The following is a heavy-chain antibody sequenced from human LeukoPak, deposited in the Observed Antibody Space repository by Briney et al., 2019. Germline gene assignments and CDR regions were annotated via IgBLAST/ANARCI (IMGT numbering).Heavy chain of an antibody. V-gene: IGHV3-7*01. CDR1: GFNFSSYW. D-gene: IGHD1-14*01. CDR2: IKQDGSEK. CDR3: ARKRYFDY. Sequence: GGSLRLSCAASGFNFSSYWMSWVRQSPGKGLEWVANIKQDGSEKYYVDSVKGRFAISRDNAKNSLYLQMNSLRAEDTAVYYCARKRYFDYWGQGTLVTVSS. J-gene: IGHJ4*02.